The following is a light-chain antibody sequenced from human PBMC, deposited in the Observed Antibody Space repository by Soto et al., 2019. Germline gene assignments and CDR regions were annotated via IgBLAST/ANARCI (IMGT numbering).Light chain of an antibody. CDR2: GAS. CDR1: QSVSSN. V-gene: IGKV3-15*01. J-gene: IGKJ3*01. Sequence: EIVMTQSPATLSVSPGERATLSCRASQSVSSNLAWYQQKPGQAPRLLIYGASTRATGIPARFSGSGSGTDVTLTIISMQSEDVSVYYCQQHNNWPPFTFGPGTKVDIK. CDR3: QQHNNWPPFT.